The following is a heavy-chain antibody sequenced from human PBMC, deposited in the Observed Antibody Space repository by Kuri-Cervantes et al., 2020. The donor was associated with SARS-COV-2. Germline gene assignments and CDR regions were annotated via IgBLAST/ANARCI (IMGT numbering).Heavy chain of an antibody. V-gene: IGHV4-39*01. Sequence: SETLSLTCTVSGGSISSSSYYWGWIRQPPGKGLEWIGSIYYSGSTYYNPSLKSRVTISVDTSKNQFSLKLSSVTAADTAVYYCASQVVTAMAFDYWGQGTLVTVSS. CDR2: IYYSGST. CDR1: GGSISSSSYY. J-gene: IGHJ4*02. D-gene: IGHD5-18*01. CDR3: ASQVVTAMAFDY.